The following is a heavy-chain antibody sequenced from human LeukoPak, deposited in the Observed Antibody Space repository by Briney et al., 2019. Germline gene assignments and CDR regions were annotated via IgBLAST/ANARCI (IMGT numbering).Heavy chain of an antibody. CDR2: IYYSGST. CDR1: GGSISSYY. J-gene: IGHJ3*02. V-gene: IGHV4-59*01. CDR3: ARDAGSSWPYDAFDI. Sequence: SETLSLTCTVSGGSISSYYWSWIRQPLGKGLEWIGYIYYSGSTNYNPSLKSRVTISVDTSKNQFSLKLSSVTAADTAVYYCARDAGSSWPYDAFDIWGQGTMVTVSS. D-gene: IGHD6-13*01.